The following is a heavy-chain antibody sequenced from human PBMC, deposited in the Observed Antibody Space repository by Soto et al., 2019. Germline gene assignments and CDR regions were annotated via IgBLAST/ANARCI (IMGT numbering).Heavy chain of an antibody. J-gene: IGHJ6*02. CDR3: ARADTAMGAYYYYGMDV. D-gene: IGHD5-18*01. CDR2: IYTSGST. Sequence: TLSLTLTVSGVSISSGGYYWSWIRQPAGKGLEWIGRIYTSGSTNYNPSLKSRVTMSVDTSKNQFSLKLSSVTAADTAVYYCARADTAMGAYYYYGMDVWRQGTTVTVSS. CDR1: GVSISSGGYY. V-gene: IGHV4-61*02.